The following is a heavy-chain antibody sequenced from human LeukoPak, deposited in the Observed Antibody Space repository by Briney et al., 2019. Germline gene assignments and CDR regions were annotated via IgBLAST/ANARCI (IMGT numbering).Heavy chain of an antibody. CDR3: ASPLGYCTNGVCYNLVP. Sequence: GASVKVPCKASGYTFTGCYMHWVRQAPGQGLEWMGWINPNSGGTNYAQKFQGRVTMTRDTSISTAYMELSRLRSDDTAVYYCASPLGYCTNGVCYNLVPWGQGTLVTVSS. J-gene: IGHJ5*02. V-gene: IGHV1-2*02. D-gene: IGHD2-8*01. CDR1: GYTFTGCY. CDR2: INPNSGGT.